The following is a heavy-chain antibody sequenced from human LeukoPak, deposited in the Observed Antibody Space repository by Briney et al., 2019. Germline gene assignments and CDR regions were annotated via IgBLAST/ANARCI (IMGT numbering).Heavy chain of an antibody. V-gene: IGHV3-69-1*02. D-gene: IGHD3-3*02. CDR1: GFTFSDYS. CDR3: ARGLGYSSSIHPDEH. J-gene: IGHJ1*01. Sequence: GGSLRLSCAASGFTFSDYSMNWVRQAPGKGLEWVSYISSGNTIYYADSVKGRFTISRDNAKNSLYLQMNSLRAEDTAVYFCARGLGYSSSIHPDEHWGQGTLVTVSS. CDR2: ISSGNTI.